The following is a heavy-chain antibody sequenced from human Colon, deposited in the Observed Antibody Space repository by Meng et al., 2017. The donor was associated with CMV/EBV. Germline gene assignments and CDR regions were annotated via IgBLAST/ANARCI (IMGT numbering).Heavy chain of an antibody. Sequence: GESLKISCVGSGFSFNDHAMIWVRQAPGKGLEWVSGVNWSGSGARYAESVKGRFLISRDNARNSLSLQMNNLRAEDTAVYFCVRAILVEPAAIGTGDAFDLWGQGTKVTVSS. J-gene: IGHJ3*01. D-gene: IGHD2-2*01. V-gene: IGHV3-20*04. CDR2: VNWSGSGA. CDR3: VRAILVEPAAIGTGDAFDL. CDR1: GFSFNDHA.